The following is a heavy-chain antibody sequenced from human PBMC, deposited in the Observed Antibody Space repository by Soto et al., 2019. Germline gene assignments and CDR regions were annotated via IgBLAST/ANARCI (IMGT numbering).Heavy chain of an antibody. CDR1: GFSVSGSY. J-gene: IGHJ4*02. D-gene: IGHD2-2*01. CDR3: ARVSTEVVPAAIDY. CDR2: IYRGGGT. V-gene: IGHV3-53*01. Sequence: PGGSLRLSCAASGFSVSGSYMGWVRQAPGKGLEWVSVIYRGGGTYYVDSVKGRFTISRDNSENTLYLQMTSLRAEDTAVYYCARVSTEVVPAAIDYWGQGPLVTVSS.